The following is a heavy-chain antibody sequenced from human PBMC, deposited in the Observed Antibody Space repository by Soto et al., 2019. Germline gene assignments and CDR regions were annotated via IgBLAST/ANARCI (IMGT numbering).Heavy chain of an antibody. Sequence: GGSLRLSCAASGFTFINYAITWVLQAPWKGLEWVSGISGSGGDTYHADSVKGRFAISRDNSKNTLYLHMNSLRAEDTAVYYCAKYDDPYHYASSVPDYWGQGTLVTVSS. V-gene: IGHV3-23*01. CDR1: GFTFINYA. D-gene: IGHD3-22*01. J-gene: IGHJ4*02. CDR2: ISGSGGDT. CDR3: AKYDDPYHYASSVPDY.